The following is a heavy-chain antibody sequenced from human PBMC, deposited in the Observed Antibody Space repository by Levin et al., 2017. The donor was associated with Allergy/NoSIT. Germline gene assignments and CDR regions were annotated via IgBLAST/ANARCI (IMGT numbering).Heavy chain of an antibody. V-gene: IGHV3-33*01. Sequence: GESLKISCAASGFTFSSYGMHWVRQAPGKGLEWVAVIWYDGSNKYYADSVKGRFTISRDNSKNTLYLQMNSLRAEDTAVYYCARDQTPLGYDFWSGYFTYYDYGMDVWGQGTTVTVSS. CDR1: GFTFSSYG. CDR2: IWYDGSNK. J-gene: IGHJ6*02. CDR3: ARDQTPLGYDFWSGYFTYYDYGMDV. D-gene: IGHD3-3*01.